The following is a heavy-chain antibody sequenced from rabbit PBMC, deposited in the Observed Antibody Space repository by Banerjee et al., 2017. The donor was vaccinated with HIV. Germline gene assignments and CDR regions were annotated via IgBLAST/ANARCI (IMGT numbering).Heavy chain of an antibody. CDR2: IYAGSSGST. CDR1: GFSFSSGYY. Sequence: QSLEESGGDLVKPGASLTLTCTASGFSFSSGYYMCWVRQAPGKGLEWIACIYAGSSGSTYYASWAKGRFTISKTSSTTVTLQIASLTAADTATYFCARAGYYRDGWAMNLWGPGTLVTVS. V-gene: IGHV1S40*01. D-gene: IGHD4-1*01. CDR3: ARAGYYRDGWAMNL. J-gene: IGHJ4*01.